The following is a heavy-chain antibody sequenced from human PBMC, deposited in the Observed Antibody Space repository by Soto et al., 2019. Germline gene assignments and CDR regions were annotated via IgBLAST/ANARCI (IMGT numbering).Heavy chain of an antibody. CDR2: INHSGST. Sequence: SETLSLTCAVYGGSFSGYYWSWIRQPPGKGLEWIGEINHSGSTNYNPSLKSRVTISVDTSKNQFSLKLSSVTAADTAVYYCARDLTPGRWGQGTLVTVSS. V-gene: IGHV4-34*01. J-gene: IGHJ1*01. CDR3: ARDLTPGR. CDR1: GGSFSGYY.